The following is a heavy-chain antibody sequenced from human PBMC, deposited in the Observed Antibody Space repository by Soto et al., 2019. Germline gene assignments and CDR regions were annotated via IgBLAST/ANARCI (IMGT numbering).Heavy chain of an antibody. CDR1: GFTFSSYG. CDR3: ARGGAYGDYGAFDI. Sequence: PGGSLRLSCAASGFTFSSYGMHWVRQAPGKGLEWVAVIWYDGSNKYYADSVKGRFTISRDNSKNTLYLQMNSLRAEDTAVYYCARGGAYGDYGAFDIWGQGTMVTVSS. V-gene: IGHV3-33*01. J-gene: IGHJ3*02. D-gene: IGHD4-17*01. CDR2: IWYDGSNK.